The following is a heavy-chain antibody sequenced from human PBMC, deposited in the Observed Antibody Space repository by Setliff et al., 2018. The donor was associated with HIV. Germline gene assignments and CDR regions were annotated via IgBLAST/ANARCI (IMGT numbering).Heavy chain of an antibody. D-gene: IGHD3-22*01. Sequence: GESLKISCQGSGFNFRTSWIGWVRQMPGKGLEWMGIIYPDDSETRYSPSFQGQVTMSADKSITTAYLQWTSLKASDTAMYYCARIGDTSGYYFYIFDLWGQGTMVTVSS. J-gene: IGHJ3*01. CDR1: GFNFRTSW. V-gene: IGHV5-51*01. CDR3: ARIGDTSGYYFYIFDL. CDR2: IYPDDSET.